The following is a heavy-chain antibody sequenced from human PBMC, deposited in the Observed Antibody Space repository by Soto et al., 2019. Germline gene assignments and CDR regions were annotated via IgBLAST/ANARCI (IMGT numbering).Heavy chain of an antibody. Sequence: TLSLTCTVSGGSISSDNYYWSWIRQPPGKGLEWIGYIFYSGSTYYNPSLKSRVIISVDTSKNQLSLKLSSVTAADTAVYYCAGYTVISNAFDVWGQGTMVTVSS. CDR1: GGSISSDNYY. V-gene: IGHV4-30-4*01. J-gene: IGHJ3*01. CDR2: IFYSGST. D-gene: IGHD3-16*02. CDR3: AGYTVISNAFDV.